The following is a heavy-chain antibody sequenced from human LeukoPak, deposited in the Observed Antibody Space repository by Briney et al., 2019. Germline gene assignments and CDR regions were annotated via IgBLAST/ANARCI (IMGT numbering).Heavy chain of an antibody. CDR2: ISAYNGNT. V-gene: IGHV1-18*01. CDR3: ARVPVPSPPAGIGGYYFDY. CDR1: VYTFTSYG. Sequence: ASVKVSCKASVYTFTSYGISWVRRAPGQGLEGVGWISAYNGNTNYAQKLQGRVTMTTDTSTSTAYMELRSLRSDDTAVYYCARVPVPSPPAGIGGYYFDYWGQGTLVTVSS. D-gene: IGHD6-13*01. J-gene: IGHJ4*02.